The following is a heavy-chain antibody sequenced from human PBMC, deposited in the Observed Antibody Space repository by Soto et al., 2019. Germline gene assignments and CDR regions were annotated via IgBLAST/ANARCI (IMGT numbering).Heavy chain of an antibody. Sequence: SETLSLTCTVSGGSISSSSYYWGWIRQPPGKGLEWIGSIYYSGSTYYNPSLKSRVTISVDRSKNQFSLKLISVTAADSAVYFCARGSGGAYSIDYWGPGNLVTVSS. J-gene: IGHJ4*02. D-gene: IGHD2-15*01. V-gene: IGHV4-39*07. CDR1: GGSISSSSYY. CDR3: ARGSGGAYSIDY. CDR2: IYYSGST.